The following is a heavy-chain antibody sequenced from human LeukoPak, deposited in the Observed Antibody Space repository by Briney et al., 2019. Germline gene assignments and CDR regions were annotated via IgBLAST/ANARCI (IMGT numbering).Heavy chain of an antibody. D-gene: IGHD3-9*01. CDR2: ISYSGST. Sequence: SETLSLTCTVSGGSISSYYWSWNRQPPGKGLEWIGYISYSGSTNYNPSLKSRVTISIDTSKNQFSLKLRSVTAADTAIYYCARQGYDILTGYIDAFDIWGQGTMVTVSS. V-gene: IGHV4-59*08. CDR3: ARQGYDILTGYIDAFDI. CDR1: GGSISSYY. J-gene: IGHJ3*02.